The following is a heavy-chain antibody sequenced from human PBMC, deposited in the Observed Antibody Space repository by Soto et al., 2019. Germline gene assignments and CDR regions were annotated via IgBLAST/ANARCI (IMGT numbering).Heavy chain of an antibody. J-gene: IGHJ4*02. CDR1: GFTLSRYS. CDR3: ARGGVATIFGDS. D-gene: IGHD5-12*01. V-gene: IGHV3-48*02. Sequence: VQLVESGGGLVQPGGSLRVSCAASGFTLSRYSMNWVRQAPGKGLEWLSYIDSTSATIYYADSVKGRFIISRDNAKNSLYLQMNSLRDEDTAVYYCARGGVATIFGDSWGQGTLVTVSS. CDR2: IDSTSATI.